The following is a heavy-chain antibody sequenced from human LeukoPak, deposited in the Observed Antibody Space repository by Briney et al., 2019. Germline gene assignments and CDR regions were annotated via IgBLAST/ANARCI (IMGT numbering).Heavy chain of an antibody. Sequence: GGSLRLSCAASGFTFSSYAMSWVRQAPGKGLEWVANIKQDGSEKYYVDSVKGRFTISRDNAKNSLYLQMNSLRAEDTAVYYCARARGIFDYWGQGTLVTVSS. CDR3: ARARGIFDY. D-gene: IGHD3-16*01. CDR1: GFTFSSYA. CDR2: IKQDGSEK. V-gene: IGHV3-7*01. J-gene: IGHJ4*02.